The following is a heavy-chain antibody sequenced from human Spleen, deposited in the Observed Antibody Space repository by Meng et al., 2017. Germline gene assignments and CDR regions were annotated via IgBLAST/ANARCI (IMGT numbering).Heavy chain of an antibody. CDR2: INSDGSST. Sequence: GESLKISCAASGFNFRTYWMHWVRQGPGKGLVWVSRINSDGSSTSYADSVKGRFTISRDNAKNTLYLQINSLSAEDTTVYYYAREYIVLVPADTYYYGMDVWGQGTTVTVSS. V-gene: IGHV3-74*01. CDR3: AREYIVLVPADTYYYGMDV. CDR1: GFNFRTYW. J-gene: IGHJ6*02. D-gene: IGHD2-2*01.